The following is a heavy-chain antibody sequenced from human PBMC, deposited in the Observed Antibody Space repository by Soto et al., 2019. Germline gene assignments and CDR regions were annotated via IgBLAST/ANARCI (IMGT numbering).Heavy chain of an antibody. J-gene: IGHJ5*01. V-gene: IGHV1-69*01. Sequence: QVQLVQSGAEVKKPGSSVKVSCKASGGVFRNYAINWVRQAPGQGLEWMGGIIPVFGTADYPQKFQGRVTITADESTTTAYMELTCLKTEDTAVYFCARDRWGSYSFDSWGQGTLVPVAS. CDR3: ARDRWGSYSFDS. CDR2: IIPVFGTA. D-gene: IGHD1-26*01. CDR1: GGVFRNYA.